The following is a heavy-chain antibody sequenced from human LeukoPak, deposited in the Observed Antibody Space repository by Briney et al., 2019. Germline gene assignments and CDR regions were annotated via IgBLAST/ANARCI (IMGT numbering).Heavy chain of an antibody. D-gene: IGHD2-15*01. CDR1: GGSISSGGSY. V-gene: IGHV4-31*03. J-gene: IGHJ6*02. CDR2: IYYSGST. CDR3: ARGWSSWRYESMDV. Sequence: SETLSLTCTVSGGSISSGGSYWSWIRQHPGKGLEWIGYIYYSGSTYYNPSLKRRVTISVDTSKNQFSLKLGSVTAADTAVYYCARGWSSWRYESMDVWGQGTTVTVSS.